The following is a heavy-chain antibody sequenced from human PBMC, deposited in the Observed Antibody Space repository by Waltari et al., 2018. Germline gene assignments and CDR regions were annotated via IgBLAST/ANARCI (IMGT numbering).Heavy chain of an antibody. D-gene: IGHD5-12*01. Sequence: QLQLQESGPGLVKPSETLSLTCSVSGASITSNRHYWGWIRHPPGQAPEWIGTMSYNGATYSSPSLKSRLTISRDTSRNQLSLILGSVTAADTAVYYCATYIGASLGTAAFDVWGQGTMVSVSS. J-gene: IGHJ3*01. V-gene: IGHV4-39*01. CDR1: GASITSNRHY. CDR2: MSYNGAT. CDR3: ATYIGASLGTAAFDV.